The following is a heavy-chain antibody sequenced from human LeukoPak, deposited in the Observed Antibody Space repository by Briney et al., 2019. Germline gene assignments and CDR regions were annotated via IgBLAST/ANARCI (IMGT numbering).Heavy chain of an antibody. Sequence: GGSLRLSCAASGFTFSSYGMHWVRQAPGKGLEWVAFIRYDGSNKYYADSVKGRFTISRDNSKNTLYLQMNSLRAEDTAVYYCASGLSSEFDPWGQGTLVTVSS. CDR1: GFTFSSYG. J-gene: IGHJ5*02. CDR3: ASGLSSEFDP. V-gene: IGHV3-30*02. CDR2: IRYDGSNK. D-gene: IGHD3/OR15-3a*01.